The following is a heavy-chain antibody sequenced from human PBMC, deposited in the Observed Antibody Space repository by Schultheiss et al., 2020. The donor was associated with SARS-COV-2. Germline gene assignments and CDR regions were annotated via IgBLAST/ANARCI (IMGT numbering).Heavy chain of an antibody. V-gene: IGHV1-18*04. CDR2: ISAYNGNT. CDR1: GYNFVGYG. CDR3: AIAIVVVPAANYGMDV. D-gene: IGHD2-2*01. J-gene: IGHJ6*02. Sequence: ASVKVSCKASGYNFVGYGISWVRQAPGQGLEWMGWISAYNGNTNYAQKLQGRVTMTTDTSTSTAYMELRSLRSDDTAVYYCAIAIVVVPAANYGMDVWGQGTTVTVSS.